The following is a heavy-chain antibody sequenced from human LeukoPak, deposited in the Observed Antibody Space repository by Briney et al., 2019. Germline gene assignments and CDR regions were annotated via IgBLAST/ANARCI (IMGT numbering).Heavy chain of an antibody. D-gene: IGHD3-22*01. CDR1: GFTFSSYW. J-gene: IGHJ4*02. V-gene: IGHV3-74*01. CDR2: IKDDGRNT. CDR3: AGDRGYYNSNHYTFDY. Sequence: GGSLRLSCAASGFTFSSYWMHWVRQAPGKGLVGVARIKDDGRNTSYADSVKGRFTISRDNSKNTLYLQMNSLRAEDTAVYYCAGDRGYYNSNHYTFDYWGQGTLVTISS.